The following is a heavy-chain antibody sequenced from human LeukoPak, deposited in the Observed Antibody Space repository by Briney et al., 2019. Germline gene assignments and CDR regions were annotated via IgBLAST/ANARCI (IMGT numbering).Heavy chain of an antibody. CDR2: ISYDGSNK. D-gene: IGHD3-22*01. CDR1: GFTFSSYA. Sequence: GGSLRLSCAASGFTFSSYAMNWVRQAPGKGLEWVAVISYDGSNKYYADSVKGRFTISRDNSKNPLYLQMNSLRAEDTAVYYCARDGDYYDSSGYLYYGMDVWGQGTTVTVSS. CDR3: ARDGDYYDSSGYLYYGMDV. V-gene: IGHV3-30*04. J-gene: IGHJ6*02.